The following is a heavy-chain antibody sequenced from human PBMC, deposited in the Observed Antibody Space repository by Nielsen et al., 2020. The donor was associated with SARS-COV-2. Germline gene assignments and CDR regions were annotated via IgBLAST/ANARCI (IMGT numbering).Heavy chain of an antibody. D-gene: IGHD6-13*01. J-gene: IGHJ5*02. CDR1: GGSITSNSYF. V-gene: IGHV4-39*02. CDR3: ARGIAAAGGVWFDP. Sequence: SETLSLTCSVSGGSITSNSYFWGWIRKPPGKGLEWIGSVSYSGSTYYNPSLKTRVIVSLDKSNNHLSLQLNSVTAADTAVYYCARGIAAAGGVWFDPWGQGTLVTVSS. CDR2: VSYSGST.